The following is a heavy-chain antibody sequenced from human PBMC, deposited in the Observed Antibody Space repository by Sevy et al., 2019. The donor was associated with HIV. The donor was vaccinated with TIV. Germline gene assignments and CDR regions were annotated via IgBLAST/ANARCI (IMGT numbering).Heavy chain of an antibody. CDR3: ARPYRTDPFYYSGSSGYYYPSYFDS. CDR2: INQVGSEK. V-gene: IGHV3-7*01. Sequence: GGSLRLSCAASGFTFSSYWMTWVRQAPGKGLEWVANINQVGSEKFYVDSVKGRFTISRENAKNSLYLQMNGLRVEDTAVYYCARPYRTDPFYYSGSSGYYYPSYFDSWGQGTLVTVSS. J-gene: IGHJ4*02. D-gene: IGHD3-22*01. CDR1: GFTFSSYW.